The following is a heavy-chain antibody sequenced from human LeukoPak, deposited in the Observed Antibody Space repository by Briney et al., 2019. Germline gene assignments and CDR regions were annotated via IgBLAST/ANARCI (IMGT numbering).Heavy chain of an antibody. CDR3: TRDLMDYDVSTGLHHYYMDV. V-gene: IGHV3-21*01. J-gene: IGHJ6*02. CDR2: ISSSSSYI. D-gene: IGHD3-9*01. CDR1: GFTFSSYS. Sequence: GGSLRLSCAASGFTFSSYSMNWVRQAPGKGLEWVSSISSSSSYIYYADSVKGRFTISRDNAKNSLFLQMNSLRAEDTAVYYCTRDLMDYDVSTGLHHYYMDVWGQGTTVTVSS.